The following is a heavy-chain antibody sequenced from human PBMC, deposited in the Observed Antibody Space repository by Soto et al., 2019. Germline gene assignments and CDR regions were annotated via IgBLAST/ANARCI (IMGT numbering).Heavy chain of an antibody. D-gene: IGHD6-13*01. CDR1: GDSFSSYA. J-gene: IGHJ4*02. CDR2: IIPIFETA. Sequence: QVQLVQSGAEMKKPGSSVKVSCKVSGDSFSSYAISWVRQAPGEGLEWVGGIIPIFETANYAQNFQGKVTITAVESTTTAYLEVTRLRPQDTAVFYRAASDSSSWQHDYWGQGTLITVSS. V-gene: IGHV1-69*01. CDR3: AASDSSSWQHDY.